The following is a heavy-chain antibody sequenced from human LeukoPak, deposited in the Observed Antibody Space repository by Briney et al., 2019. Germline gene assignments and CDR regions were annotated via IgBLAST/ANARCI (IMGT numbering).Heavy chain of an antibody. D-gene: IGHD6-13*01. V-gene: IGHV3-30*04. J-gene: IGHJ6*03. CDR2: ISYDGSNK. Sequence: GGSLRLSCAASGFTFSSHAINWVRQAPGKGLEWLAVISYDGSNKYYVDSVKGRFTISRDNAKNSLYLQMNSLRAEDTAVYYCARRSSWYWMGHYYYYMDVWGKGTTVTVSS. CDR3: ARRSSWYWMGHYYYYMDV. CDR1: GFTFSSHA.